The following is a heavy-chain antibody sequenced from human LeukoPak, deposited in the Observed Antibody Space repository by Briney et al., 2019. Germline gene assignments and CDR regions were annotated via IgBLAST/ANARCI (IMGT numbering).Heavy chain of an antibody. CDR3: ARVEGKQYYYCMDV. Sequence: PGGSLRLSCAASGFTFDDYGMSWVRQAPGKGLEWVSGINWNGGSTGYADSVKGRFTISRDNAKNSLYLQMNSLRAEDTALYYCARVEGKQYYYCMDVWGKGTTVTVSS. J-gene: IGHJ6*03. CDR2: INWNGGST. D-gene: IGHD3-10*01. V-gene: IGHV3-20*04. CDR1: GFTFDDYG.